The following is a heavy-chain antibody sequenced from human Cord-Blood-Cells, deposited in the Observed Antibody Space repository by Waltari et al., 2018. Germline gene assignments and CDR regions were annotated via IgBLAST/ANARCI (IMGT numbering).Heavy chain of an antibody. V-gene: IGHV3-30*18. J-gene: IGHJ4*02. CDR2: ISYDGSNK. CDR3: AKDPLAYCGGDCYFPDY. Sequence: QVQLVESGGGVVQPGRSLRLSCAASGFTFSSYGMHWVRQAPGQGLEWVAVISYDGSNKYYADSVKGRFTISRDNSKNTLYLQMNSLRAEDTAVYYCAKDPLAYCGGDCYFPDYWGQGTLVTVSS. CDR1: GFTFSSYG. D-gene: IGHD2-21*01.